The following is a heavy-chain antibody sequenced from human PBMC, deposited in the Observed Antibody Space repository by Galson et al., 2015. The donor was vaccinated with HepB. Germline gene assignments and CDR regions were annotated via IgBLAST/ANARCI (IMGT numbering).Heavy chain of an antibody. CDR2: IIPILGMA. V-gene: IGHV1-69*02. D-gene: IGHD2-15*01. CDR3: ARNEAIVAVVAARQGYYYGMDV. J-gene: IGHJ6*02. CDR1: GGTFSSYT. Sequence: SVKVSCKASGGTFSSYTISWVRQAPGQGLEWMGRIIPILGMANYAQKFQGRVTITADKSTSTAYMELSSLRSEDTAVYYCARNEAIVAVVAARQGYYYGMDVWGQGTTVTVSS.